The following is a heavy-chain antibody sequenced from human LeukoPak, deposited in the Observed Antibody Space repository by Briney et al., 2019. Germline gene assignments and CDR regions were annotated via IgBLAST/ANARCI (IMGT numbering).Heavy chain of an antibody. V-gene: IGHV1-2*02. Sequence: ASVKVSCVASGYSFTAFYIHWVRQAPGQGLEWMGWINPNSGDTNYAQSFQDRVTMTRDTSISTAYMELRRLRSDDTAVYYCAKYRRGWWERMRGAFDIWGQGTMVTVSS. D-gene: IGHD2-15*01. CDR1: GYSFTAFY. J-gene: IGHJ3*02. CDR2: INPNSGDT. CDR3: AKYRRGWWERMRGAFDI.